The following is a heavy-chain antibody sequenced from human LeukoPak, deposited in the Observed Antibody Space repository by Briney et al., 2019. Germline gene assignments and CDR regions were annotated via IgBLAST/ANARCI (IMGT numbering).Heavy chain of an antibody. CDR1: GGSFSGYY. CDR3: ARVGIQLWFGYYYYYMDV. CDR2: INHSGST. D-gene: IGHD5-18*01. J-gene: IGHJ6*03. Sequence: PETLSLTCAVYGGSFSGYYWSWIRQPPGKGMEWIGEINHSGSTNYNPSLKSRVTISVDTSKDQFSLKLSSVTAADTAVYYCARVGIQLWFGYYYYYMDVWGKGTTVTVSS. V-gene: IGHV4-34*01.